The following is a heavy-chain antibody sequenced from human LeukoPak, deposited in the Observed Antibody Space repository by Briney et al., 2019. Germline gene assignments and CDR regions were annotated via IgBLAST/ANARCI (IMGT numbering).Heavy chain of an antibody. J-gene: IGHJ4*02. CDR3: AKDRRPNNYYASGSDY. D-gene: IGHD3-10*01. Sequence: PGGSLRLSCAASGFTFSSYGMHWVRQAPGKGLEWVTFIRYDGSNKYYADSVKGRFTISRDNSKNTLYLRMNSLRAEDTAVYYCAKDRRPNNYYASGSDYWGQGTLVTVSS. CDR1: GFTFSSYG. CDR2: IRYDGSNK. V-gene: IGHV3-30*02.